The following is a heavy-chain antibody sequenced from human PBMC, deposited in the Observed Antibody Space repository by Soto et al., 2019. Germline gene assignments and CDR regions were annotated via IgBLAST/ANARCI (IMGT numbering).Heavy chain of an antibody. Sequence: SETLSLTCTVSGGSISSSSYYWGWIRQPPGKGLEGIGSIYYSGSTYYNPSFKSRVTISVDTSKNQFSLKLSSVTAADTAVYYCASTVYYDILTGYYDYWGQGTLVTVSS. V-gene: IGHV4-39*01. CDR2: IYYSGST. D-gene: IGHD3-9*01. CDR1: GGSISSSSYY. J-gene: IGHJ4*02. CDR3: ASTVYYDILTGYYDY.